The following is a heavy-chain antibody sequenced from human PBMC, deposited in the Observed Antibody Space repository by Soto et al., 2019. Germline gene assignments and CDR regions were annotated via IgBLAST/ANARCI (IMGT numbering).Heavy chain of an antibody. J-gene: IGHJ6*02. Sequence: SQTLSLTCAISGDSVSSNSDAWNWIRQSPSRGLEWLGRTYYRSKWYNDYAVSVKSRITINPDTSKNQFSLQLNSVTPEDTAVYYCARSRVQLERRYYYYGMDVWGQGTTVTVSS. CDR3: ARSRVQLERRYYYYGMDV. D-gene: IGHD1-1*01. V-gene: IGHV6-1*01. CDR1: GDSVSSNSDA. CDR2: TYYRSKWYN.